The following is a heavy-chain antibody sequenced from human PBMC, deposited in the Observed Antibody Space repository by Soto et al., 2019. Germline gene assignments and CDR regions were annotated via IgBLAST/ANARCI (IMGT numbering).Heavy chain of an antibody. J-gene: IGHJ6*02. V-gene: IGHV3-30*18. D-gene: IGHD6-13*01. CDR2: ISYDGSNK. CDR3: AKDSSWYVDYYYGMDV. Sequence: PGGSLRLSCAASGFTFSSYGMHWVRQAPGKGLEWVAVISYDGSNKYYADSVKGRFTISRDNSKNTLYLQMNSLRAEDTAVYYCAKDSSWYVDYYYGMDVWGQGTTVTVSS. CDR1: GFTFSSYG.